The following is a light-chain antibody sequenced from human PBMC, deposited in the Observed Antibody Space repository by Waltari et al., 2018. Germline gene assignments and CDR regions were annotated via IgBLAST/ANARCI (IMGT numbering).Light chain of an antibody. CDR1: SSNIGPGYD. V-gene: IGLV1-40*01. CDR3: QSYDSSLSHWV. J-gene: IGLJ3*02. Sequence: QSVLTQTPSVSGAPGQRVIISCTGSSSNIGPGYDVHWYQQLPGTAPKLLISGNNSRPSGVPERCFGSKSGTSASLAITGLQAEDEADYYCQSYDSSLSHWVFGGGTKLTVL. CDR2: GNN.